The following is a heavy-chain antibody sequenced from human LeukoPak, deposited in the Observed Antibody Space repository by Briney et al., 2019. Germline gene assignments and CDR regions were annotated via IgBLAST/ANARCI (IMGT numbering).Heavy chain of an antibody. V-gene: IGHV4-39*07. D-gene: IGHD6-19*01. CDR2: IYYSGST. CDR3: ARFERGAVAGTGGDY. J-gene: IGHJ4*02. CDR1: GGSISSSSYY. Sequence: SETLSLTCTVSGGSISSSSYYWGWIRQPPGKGLEWIGSIYYSGSTYYNPSLKSRVTISVDKSKNQFSLKLSSVTAADTAVYYCARFERGAVAGTGGDYWGQGTLVTVSS.